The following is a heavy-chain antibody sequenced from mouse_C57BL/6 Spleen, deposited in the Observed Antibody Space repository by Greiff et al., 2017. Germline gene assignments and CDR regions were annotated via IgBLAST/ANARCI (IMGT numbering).Heavy chain of an antibody. CDR1: GYTFTSYW. D-gene: IGHD1-1*01. CDR2: IYPGSGST. CDR3: ARQVIYYGSRYYFDY. Sequence: VQLQQPGAELVKPGASVKMSCKASGYTFTSYWITWVKQRPGQGLEWIGDIYPGSGSTNYNEKFKRKATLTVDTSSSTAYMQLSSLTSEDSAVYYCARQVIYYGSRYYFDYWGQGTTLTVSS. J-gene: IGHJ2*01. V-gene: IGHV1-55*01.